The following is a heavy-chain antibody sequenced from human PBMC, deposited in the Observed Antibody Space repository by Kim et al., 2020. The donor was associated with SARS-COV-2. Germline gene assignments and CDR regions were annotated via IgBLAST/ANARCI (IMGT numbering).Heavy chain of an antibody. CDR3: ARGANRALDY. CDR2: WYN. V-gene: IGHV6-1*01. J-gene: IGHJ4*02. Sequence: WYNDYAESVKSRITINPDTSKNQFSLLLNSVTPEDTAVYYCARGANRALDYWGQGTLVTVSS.